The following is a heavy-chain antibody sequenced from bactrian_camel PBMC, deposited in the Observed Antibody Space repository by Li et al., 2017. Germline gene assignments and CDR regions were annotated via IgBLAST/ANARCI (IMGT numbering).Heavy chain of an antibody. J-gene: IGHJ6*01. CDR3: AADCRCSAGTNIATMCPPLFFRY. Sequence: VQLVESGGGPVEAGGSLRLSCTFRSYTYAALCMGWFRQAPGNECEYVAAIYSGGESTYYADSVKGRFTIPQDNAKNTLYLQMNSLKPEDTAMYYCAADCRCSAGTNIATMCPPLFFRYWGQGTQVTVS. CDR1: SYTYAALC. V-gene: IGHV3S1*01. CDR2: IYSGGEST. D-gene: IGHD4*01.